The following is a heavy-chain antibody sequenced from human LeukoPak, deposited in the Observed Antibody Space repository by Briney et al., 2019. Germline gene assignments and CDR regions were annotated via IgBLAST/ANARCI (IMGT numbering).Heavy chain of an antibody. CDR3: VLYGSGSYLDY. CDR2: IYSGGST. CDR1: GFTVSSNY. J-gene: IGHJ4*01. V-gene: IGHV3-53*01. Sequence: GGSLRLSCAASGFTVSSNYMSWVRQAPGKGLEWVSVIYSGGSTYYADSVKGRFTISRDNSKNTLYLQMNSLRAEDTAVYYCVLYGSGSYLDYWGYGTLVTVSS. D-gene: IGHD3-10*01.